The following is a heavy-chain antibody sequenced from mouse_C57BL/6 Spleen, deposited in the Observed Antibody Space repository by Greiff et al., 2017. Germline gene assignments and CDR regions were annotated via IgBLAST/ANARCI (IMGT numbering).Heavy chain of an antibody. CDR3: ARVYYYGSSDHWYFDV. J-gene: IGHJ1*03. CDR2: IYPRSGNT. V-gene: IGHV1-81*01. Sequence: VQLQQSGAELARPGASVKLSCKASGYTFTSYGISWVKQRTGQGLEWIGEIYPRSGNTYYNEKFMGKATLTADKSSSTAYMELRSLTSEDSAVYFCARVYYYGSSDHWYFDVWGTGTTVTVSS. D-gene: IGHD1-1*01. CDR1: GYTFTSYG.